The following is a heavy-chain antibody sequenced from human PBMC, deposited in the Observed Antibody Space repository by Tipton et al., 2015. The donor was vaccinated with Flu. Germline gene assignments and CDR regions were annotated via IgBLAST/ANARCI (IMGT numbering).Heavy chain of an antibody. J-gene: IGHJ2*01. Sequence: SLRLSCAASGFTFDDYAMHWVRQAPGKGLEWVSGISWNSGSIGYADSVKGRFTISRDNAKNSLYLQMNSLRAEDTALYYCAKGRLHWYFDLWGRGTLVTVSS. V-gene: IGHV3-9*01. CDR3: AKGRLHWYFDL. CDR2: ISWNSGSI. CDR1: GFTFDDYA. D-gene: IGHD4-11*01.